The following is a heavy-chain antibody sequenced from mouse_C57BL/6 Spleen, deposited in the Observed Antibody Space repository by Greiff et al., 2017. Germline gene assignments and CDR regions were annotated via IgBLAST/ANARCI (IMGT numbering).Heavy chain of an antibody. J-gene: IGHJ2*01. V-gene: IGHV1-61*01. CDR3: ARARPYSNYGDD. CDR2: IYPSDSET. Sequence: QVQLQQPGAELVRPGSSVKLSCKASGYTFTSYWMDWVKQRPGQGLEWIGNIYPSDSETHYNQKFKDKATLTVDKSSSTAYMQLSSLTSEDSAVYYCARARPYSNYGDDWGQGTTLTVSS. D-gene: IGHD2-5*01. CDR1: GYTFTSYW.